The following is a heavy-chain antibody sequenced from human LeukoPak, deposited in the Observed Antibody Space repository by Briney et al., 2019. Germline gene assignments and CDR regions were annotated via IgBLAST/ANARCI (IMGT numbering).Heavy chain of an antibody. D-gene: IGHD2-21*02. J-gene: IGHJ2*01. CDR3: ARGLGVVTAQSEQPKPRYFDL. CDR1: RYTFISYG. Sequence: GASVKVSCKASRYTFISYGISWVRQAPGQGLEWMGWISGYNGNTNYAQNLQGRVTMTTDTSTSTAYMELRSLRSDDTAVYYCARGLGVVTAQSEQPKPRYFDLWGRGTQVTVSS. V-gene: IGHV1-18*01. CDR2: ISGYNGNT.